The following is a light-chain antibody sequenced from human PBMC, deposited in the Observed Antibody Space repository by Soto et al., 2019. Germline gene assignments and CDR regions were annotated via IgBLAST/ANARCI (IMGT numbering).Light chain of an antibody. J-gene: IGKJ2*01. Sequence: DIQVTQSPSTLSASVGDRVTITCRASQSVTNWLAWYQQKPGKAPNLLIYDASRLQSGIPSRFSGSGSGTEFTLTISSLQPDDFATYYCQQYTTYPYTFGQGTKVDIK. CDR1: QSVTNW. CDR2: DAS. CDR3: QQYTTYPYT. V-gene: IGKV1-5*01.